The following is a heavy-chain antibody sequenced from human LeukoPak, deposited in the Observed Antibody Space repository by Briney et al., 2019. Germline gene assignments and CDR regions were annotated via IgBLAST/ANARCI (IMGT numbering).Heavy chain of an antibody. CDR2: IYYSGST. CDR3: ARVVAGLYYFDY. Sequence: SETLSLTCTVSGGSISSYYWSWIRQPPGKGLEWIGHIYYSGSTNYNPSLKSRVSISVDTSKNQFSLKLSSMTAADTAVYYCARVVAGLYYFDYWGQGTLVTVSS. V-gene: IGHV4-59*01. CDR1: GGSISSYY. D-gene: IGHD6-19*01. J-gene: IGHJ4*02.